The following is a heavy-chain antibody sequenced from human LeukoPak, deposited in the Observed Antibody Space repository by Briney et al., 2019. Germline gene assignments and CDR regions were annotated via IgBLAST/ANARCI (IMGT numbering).Heavy chain of an antibody. D-gene: IGHD3-22*01. CDR3: ARDKGDYDTSGSLFIF. J-gene: IGHJ4*02. CDR2: IKQDGSET. CDR1: GFTFSRYW. V-gene: IGHV3-7*03. Sequence: GGSLRLSCAASGFTFSRYWMSWVRQAPRKGLEWVANIKQDGSETYYVDSMKGRFTISRDNAKNSLFLQMNSLRAEDTAVYYCARDKGDYDTSGSLFIFGGQGTLVTVPS.